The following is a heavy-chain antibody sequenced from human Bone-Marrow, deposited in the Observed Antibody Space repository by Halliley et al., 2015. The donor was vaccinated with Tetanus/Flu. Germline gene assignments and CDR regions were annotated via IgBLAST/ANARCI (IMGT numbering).Heavy chain of an antibody. J-gene: IGHJ4*03. V-gene: IGHV3-21*01. CDR3: VRDWGGG. Sequence: SLRLSCEVSGFSFSRYSMNWVRQAPGKGLEWVASISSSSNYIQYVDSVKGRFTISRDHGRNSLYLQMNSLRAEDTAVYYFVRDWGGGWGQGAPVIVSS. D-gene: IGHD2-21*01. CDR1: GFSFSRYS. CDR2: ISSSSNYI.